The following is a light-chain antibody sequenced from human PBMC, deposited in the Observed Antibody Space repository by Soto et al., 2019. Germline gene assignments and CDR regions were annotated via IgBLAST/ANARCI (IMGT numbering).Light chain of an antibody. CDR3: QQFNSYPIT. CDR2: DVS. Sequence: AIQVTQSPSSRSASVGDRVTITCRASQDIRGALAWYQQKPGKAPRLLIYDVSTLESGVPSRFSGSASGTEFTLSISSLQPEDFGTYYCQQFNSYPITFGHGTRLEIK. V-gene: IGKV1-13*02. J-gene: IGKJ5*01. CDR1: QDIRGA.